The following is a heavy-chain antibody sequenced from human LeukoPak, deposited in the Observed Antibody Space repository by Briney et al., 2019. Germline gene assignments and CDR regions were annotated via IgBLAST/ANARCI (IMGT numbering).Heavy chain of an antibody. D-gene: IGHD5-18*01. Sequence: GGSLRLSCAASGFTFSSYSMNWVRQAPGKGLEWVSSISTTSRYIYYADSVKGRFTVSRDNAKNSLSLQMNSLRAEDTAVYYCARAVLGYSWVYDYWGQGTLVTVSS. CDR2: ISTTSRYI. CDR1: GFTFSSYS. J-gene: IGHJ4*02. CDR3: ARAVLGYSWVYDY. V-gene: IGHV3-21*01.